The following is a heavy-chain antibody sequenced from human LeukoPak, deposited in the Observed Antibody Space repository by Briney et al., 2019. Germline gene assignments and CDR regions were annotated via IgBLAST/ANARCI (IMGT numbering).Heavy chain of an antibody. D-gene: IGHD5-24*01. J-gene: IGHJ4*02. V-gene: IGHV4-59*01. Sequence: SETLSLTCTVSGGSIISYYWSWIWQPPGKGLEWIGYIHDSGTTSYNPSLKSRVTISVDMSENQLSLRLTSVSAADTAIYYCARGSREGYNSFAYWGQGTLVTVSS. CDR3: ARGSREGYNSFAY. CDR2: IHDSGTT. CDR1: GGSIISYY.